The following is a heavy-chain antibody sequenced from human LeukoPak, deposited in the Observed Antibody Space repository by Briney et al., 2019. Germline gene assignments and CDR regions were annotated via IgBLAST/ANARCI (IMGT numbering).Heavy chain of an antibody. CDR2: IYYSGST. CDR1: GGSISSSSYY. CDR3: ARNLGGVAGAGFSPHYYYMDV. D-gene: IGHD6-19*01. V-gene: IGHV4-39*01. Sequence: SETLSLTCTVSGGSISSSSYYWGWIRQPPGKGLEWIGSIYYSGSTYYNPSLKSRVTISVDTSKNQFSLKLSSVTAADTAVYFCARNLGGVAGAGFSPHYYYMDVWGKGTTVPV. J-gene: IGHJ6*03.